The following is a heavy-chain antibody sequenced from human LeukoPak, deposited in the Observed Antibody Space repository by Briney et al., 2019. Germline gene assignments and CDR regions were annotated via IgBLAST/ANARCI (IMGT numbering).Heavy chain of an antibody. Sequence: ASVKVSCKVSGYTLTELSMHWVRQAPGKGLEWKGGFDPEDGETIYAQKFQGRVTMTEDTSTDTAYMELSSLRSEDTAVYYCATDRYYDSSGHPLDPWGQGTLVTVSS. CDR1: GYTLTELS. CDR2: FDPEDGET. D-gene: IGHD3-22*01. CDR3: ATDRYYDSSGHPLDP. V-gene: IGHV1-24*01. J-gene: IGHJ5*02.